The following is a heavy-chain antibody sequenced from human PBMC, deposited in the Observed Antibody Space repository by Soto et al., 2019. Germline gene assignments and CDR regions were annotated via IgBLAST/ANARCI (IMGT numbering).Heavy chain of an antibody. Sequence: VAVIWYDGSNKYYADSVKGRFTISRDNSKNTLYLQMNSLRAEDTAVYYCARDRVAAEIYYYYYMDVWGKGTTVTVSS. J-gene: IGHJ6*03. CDR3: ARDRVAAEIYYYYYMDV. CDR2: IWYDGSNK. V-gene: IGHV3-33*01. D-gene: IGHD2-15*01.